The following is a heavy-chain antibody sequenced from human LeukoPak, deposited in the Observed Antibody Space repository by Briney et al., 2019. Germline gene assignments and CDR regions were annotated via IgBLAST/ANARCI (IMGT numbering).Heavy chain of an antibody. Sequence: SETLSLTCTVSGIDIYSSTYYWPWMRQPPGKGLEFIGSIYYNEDTYSNPSLKSRLTISVDTSTNQFSLRLNSVTAADTAVYFCARQLAAGNDAFDIWGQGTMVTVSS. V-gene: IGHV4-39*01. CDR3: ARQLAAGNDAFDI. CDR2: IYYNEDT. J-gene: IGHJ3*02. D-gene: IGHD2-15*01. CDR1: GIDIYSSTYY.